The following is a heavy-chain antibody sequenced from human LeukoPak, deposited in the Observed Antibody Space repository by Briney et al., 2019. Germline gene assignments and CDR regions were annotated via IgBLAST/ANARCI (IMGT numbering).Heavy chain of an antibody. CDR3: ASPLYYDTRGFYYQVFD. D-gene: IGHD3-22*01. V-gene: IGHV3-48*01. J-gene: IGHJ4*02. CDR2: ISSSSSTI. CDR1: GFTFSPHS. Sequence: GGSLRLSCVASGFTFSPHSMNWVRQAPGKGLEWASCISSSSSTIYYADSVKGRFTISRDSAKNSLYLQMNSLRAEDTAVYYCASPLYYDTRGFYYQVFDWGQGTLVTVSS.